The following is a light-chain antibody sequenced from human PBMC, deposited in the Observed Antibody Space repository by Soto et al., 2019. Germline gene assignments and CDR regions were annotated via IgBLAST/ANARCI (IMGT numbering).Light chain of an antibody. CDR1: QSVSSNY. V-gene: IGKV3-20*01. J-gene: IGKJ4*01. CDR3: QPYGSSPLT. CDR2: GAS. Sequence: EIVLTQCPGTLSLSPGERATLSCRASQSVSSNYLAWYQQKPGQAPRLLIYGASSSATGIPDRFSGSGSGTGFTLTISRLEPEDFAVYHCQPYGSSPLTFGGGTKVEIK.